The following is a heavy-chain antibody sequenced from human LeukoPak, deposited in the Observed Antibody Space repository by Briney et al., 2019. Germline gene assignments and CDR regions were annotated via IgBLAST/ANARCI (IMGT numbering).Heavy chain of an antibody. V-gene: IGHV4-39*07. CDR1: GGSISSSSYY. D-gene: IGHD3-10*01. CDR3: ARTDPPRGIHYYGSGSYYSEASY. CDR2: IYYSGST. J-gene: IGHJ4*02. Sequence: SETLSLTCTVSGGSISSSSYYWGWIRQPPGKGLEWIGSIYYSGSTYYNPSLKSRVTISVDTSKNQFSLKLSSVTAADTAVYYCARTDPPRGIHYYGSGSYYSEASYWGQGTLVTVSS.